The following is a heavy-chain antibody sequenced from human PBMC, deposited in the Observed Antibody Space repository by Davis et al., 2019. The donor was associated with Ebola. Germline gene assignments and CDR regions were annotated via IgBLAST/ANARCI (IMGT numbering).Heavy chain of an antibody. J-gene: IGHJ6*04. Sequence: ASVKVSCKTSGYTFTNYYIHWVRQAPGQGLEWMGVINPNGGGTKTAQKFQGRVTMTRDTSTSTLYMEMTSLRFEDTAMYFCARVLSSYYGMDVWGKGTTVTVSS. D-gene: IGHD3-16*01. V-gene: IGHV1-46*01. CDR1: GYTFTNYY. CDR2: INPNGGGT. CDR3: ARVLSSYYGMDV.